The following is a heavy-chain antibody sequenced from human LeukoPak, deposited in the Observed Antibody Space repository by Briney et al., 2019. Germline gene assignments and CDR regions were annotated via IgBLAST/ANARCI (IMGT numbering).Heavy chain of an antibody. D-gene: IGHD5-24*01. V-gene: IGHV4-59*08. Sequence: PSETLSLTCTVSGVSMSSYYWSWIRQPPGKGLEWIGYIYYSGSTKYNPSLKSRVTTSVDTSKNQFSLKLSSVTGADMAVYYCARGARAGYNLEPFDYWGQGTLVTVSS. J-gene: IGHJ4*02. CDR1: GVSMSSYY. CDR3: ARGARAGYNLEPFDY. CDR2: IYYSGST.